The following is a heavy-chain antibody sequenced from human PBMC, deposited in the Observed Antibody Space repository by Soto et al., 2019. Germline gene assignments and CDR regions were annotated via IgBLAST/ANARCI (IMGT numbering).Heavy chain of an antibody. Sequence: SETLSLTCTVSGGSISSSSYYWGWIRQPPGKGMEWIGSIYYSGSTYYNPSLKSRVTISVDTSKNHFSLKLSSVTAADTAVYYCATQEVGGSYVYTFDPWGQGTLVTVSS. CDR3: ATQEVGGSYVYTFDP. CDR1: GGSISSSSYY. CDR2: IYYSGST. J-gene: IGHJ5*02. D-gene: IGHD1-26*01. V-gene: IGHV4-39*02.